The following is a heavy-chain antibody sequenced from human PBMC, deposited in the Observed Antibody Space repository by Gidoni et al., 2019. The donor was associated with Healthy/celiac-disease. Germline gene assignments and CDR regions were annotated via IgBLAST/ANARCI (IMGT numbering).Heavy chain of an antibody. J-gene: IGHJ3*02. CDR2: IWYDGSNK. CDR3: ARDPPPDMSSGTDAFDI. V-gene: IGHV3-33*01. D-gene: IGHD3-22*01. Sequence: QVQLVESGGGVVQPGRSLRLSCAASGFTFSSYGMHWVRQAPGKGLEWGAVIWYDGSNKYYADSVKGRFTISRENSKNTLYLQMNSLRAEDTAVYYCARDPPPDMSSGTDAFDIWGQGTMVTVSS. CDR1: GFTFSSYG.